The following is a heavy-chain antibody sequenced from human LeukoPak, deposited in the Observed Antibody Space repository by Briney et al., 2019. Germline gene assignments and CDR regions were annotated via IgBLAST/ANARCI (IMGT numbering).Heavy chain of an antibody. Sequence: GGSLRLSCAASGFTFSSYSMNWVRQAPGKGLEWVSSISSSSSYIYYADSVEGRFTISRDNAKNSLYLQMNSLRAEDTAVYYCARDSRDYFDYWGQGTLVTVSS. CDR3: ARDSRDYFDY. CDR1: GFTFSSYS. J-gene: IGHJ4*02. V-gene: IGHV3-21*01. CDR2: ISSSSSYI.